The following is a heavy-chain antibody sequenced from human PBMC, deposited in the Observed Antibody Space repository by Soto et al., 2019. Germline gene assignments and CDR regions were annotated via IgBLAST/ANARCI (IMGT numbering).Heavy chain of an antibody. CDR1: GFTFGDYA. Sequence: EVQLVESWGGLVQPGRSLKVSCAASGFTFGDYAMHWVRQPPGKGLEWVSSISWNSGKIAYADSVQGRFTISRDNAKKSLRLQMRSLTTEDTALYYCIKGNIESIQAAGYFENWGQGVRVSVSS. V-gene: IGHV3-9*01. D-gene: IGHD6-13*01. CDR2: ISWNSGKI. J-gene: IGHJ4*02. CDR3: IKGNIESIQAAGYFEN.